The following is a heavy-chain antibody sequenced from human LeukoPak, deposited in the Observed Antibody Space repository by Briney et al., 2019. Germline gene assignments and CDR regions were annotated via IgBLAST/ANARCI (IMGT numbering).Heavy chain of an antibody. V-gene: IGHV1-69*05. CDR2: IIPIFGTA. J-gene: IGHJ5*02. CDR1: GGTFSSYT. CDR3: ARGAYYDILTGYSKHNWFDP. D-gene: IGHD3-9*01. Sequence: SVKVSCKASGGTFSSYTISWVRQAPGQGLEWMGGIIPIFGTANYAQKFQGRVTITTDESTSTAYMELSSLRSEDTAVYYCARGAYYDILTGYSKHNWFDPWGQGTLVTVSS.